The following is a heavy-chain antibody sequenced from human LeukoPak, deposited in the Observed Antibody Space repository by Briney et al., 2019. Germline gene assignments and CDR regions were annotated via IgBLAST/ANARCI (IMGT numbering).Heavy chain of an antibody. D-gene: IGHD5-18*01. CDR1: GYTFTTYG. CDR3: ARLITRGNSLASDY. J-gene: IGHJ4*02. V-gene: IGHV1-18*01. Sequence: ASVNVSCKAAGYTFTTYGITWVRQAPGQGLKWLGWISTYTGNPNYAQKIQGRVTMTTDTSTRTAYMELRSLRSDDTAVYYCARLITRGNSLASDYWGQGTLVTVSS. CDR2: ISTYTGNP.